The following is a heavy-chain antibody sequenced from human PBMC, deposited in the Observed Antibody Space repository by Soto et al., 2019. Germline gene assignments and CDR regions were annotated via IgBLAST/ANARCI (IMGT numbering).Heavy chain of an antibody. CDR2: IYYSGST. D-gene: IGHD1-26*01. J-gene: IGHJ4*02. CDR1: GGSISSGGYS. Sequence: SETLSLTCAVSGGSISSGGYSWSWIRQPPGKGLEWIGYIYYSGSTYYNPSLKSRVTISVDTSKNQFSLRLSSVTAADTAVYFCARPTSGSFFEFDYWGLGTLVTVSS. V-gene: IGHV4-30-2*03. CDR3: ARPTSGSFFEFDY.